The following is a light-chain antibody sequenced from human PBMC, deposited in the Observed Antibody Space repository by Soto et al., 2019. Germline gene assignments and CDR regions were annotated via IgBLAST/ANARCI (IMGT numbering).Light chain of an antibody. CDR2: EGS. CDR1: SSDVGASNL. CDR3: CSYAGSNTLGV. V-gene: IGLV2-23*01. J-gene: IGLJ3*02. Sequence: QSALTQPASVSGSPGQSITISCTGTSSDVGASNLVSWYQQHPGKAPKLMIYEGSKRPSGVSNRFSGSKSGNTASLTISGLQAEDEADYYCCSYAGSNTLGVFGGGTQLTVL.